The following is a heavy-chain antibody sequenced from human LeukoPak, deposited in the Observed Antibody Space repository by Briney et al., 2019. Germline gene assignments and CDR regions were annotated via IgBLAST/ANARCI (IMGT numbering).Heavy chain of an antibody. CDR2: IYYSGST. CDR3: VRVVREYSSSSRDY. CDR1: GGSIRSYY. V-gene: IGHV4-39*01. J-gene: IGHJ4*02. D-gene: IGHD6-6*01. Sequence: PSETLSLTCSVSGGSIRSYYWGWIRQPPGKGLEWIGSIYYSGSTYYNPSLKSRVTISVDTSKNQFSLKLSSVTAADTAVYYCVRVVREYSSSSRDYWGQGTLVTVSS.